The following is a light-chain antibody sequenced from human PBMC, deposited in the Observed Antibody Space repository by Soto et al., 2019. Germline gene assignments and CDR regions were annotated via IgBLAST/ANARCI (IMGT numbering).Light chain of an antibody. J-gene: IGKJ1*01. CDR2: GAS. Sequence: EIVMTQSPATLSVSPGERATLSCRAGQSISTNFALFQQKPCQAPRLLIYGASTRATGISARFSGSGSGTEFTLTINSLQSEDSAVYYCQQYDNWLRTFGQGTKVDIK. V-gene: IGKV3-15*01. CDR1: QSISTN. CDR3: QQYDNWLRT.